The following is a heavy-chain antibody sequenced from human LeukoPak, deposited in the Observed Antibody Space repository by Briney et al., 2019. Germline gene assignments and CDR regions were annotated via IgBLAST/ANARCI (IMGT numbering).Heavy chain of an antibody. CDR1: GFTFSSYW. J-gene: IGHJ3*02. V-gene: IGHV3-74*01. Sequence: PGGXXXXXCAASGFTFSSYWMHWVRQAPGKGLGWVSRINSDGSSTIYADSVKGRFTISRDKAKNTLYLQMNSLRAEDTAVYYCARWGYDTMIAQKAAFDIWGQGTMVTVSS. CDR2: INSDGSST. CDR3: ARWGYDTMIAQKAAFDI. D-gene: IGHD3-22*01.